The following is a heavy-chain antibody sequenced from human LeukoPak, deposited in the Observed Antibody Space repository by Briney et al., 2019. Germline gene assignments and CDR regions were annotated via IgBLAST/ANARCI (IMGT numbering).Heavy chain of an antibody. Sequence: GGSLRLSCAASGFTVSSNYMSWVRQAPGKGLEWVSFIQYDGSTEYYADSVKGRFTISRDNSKKTLYLQMNSLRAEDTAVYYCAKLDHASLDYWGQGTLVTVSS. CDR3: AKLDHASLDY. CDR2: IQYDGSTE. CDR1: GFTVSSNY. V-gene: IGHV3-30*02. J-gene: IGHJ4*02. D-gene: IGHD1-14*01.